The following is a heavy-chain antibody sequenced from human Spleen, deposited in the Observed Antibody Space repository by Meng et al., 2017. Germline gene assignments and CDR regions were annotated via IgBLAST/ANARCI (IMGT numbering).Heavy chain of an antibody. CDR1: GFTFSSYA. Sequence: GESLKISCAASGFTFSSYAMHWVRQAPGKGLEWVSAISGSGGSTYYADSVKGRFTISRDNSKNTLYLQMNSLRAEDTAVYYCAKQGLLDFWSGYYRPNYYYYYGMDVWGQGTTVTVSS. CDR3: AKQGLLDFWSGYYRPNYYYYYGMDV. J-gene: IGHJ6*02. D-gene: IGHD3-3*01. CDR2: ISGSGGST. V-gene: IGHV3-23*01.